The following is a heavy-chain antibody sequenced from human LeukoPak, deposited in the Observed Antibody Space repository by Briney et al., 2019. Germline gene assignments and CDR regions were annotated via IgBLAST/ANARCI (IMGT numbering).Heavy chain of an antibody. D-gene: IGHD6-19*01. CDR1: GFTFSDYY. J-gene: IGHJ5*02. CDR2: SNSDGSST. Sequence: GGSLRLSCAASGFTFSDYYMSWIRQAPGKGLVWVSRSNSDGSSTVYADSVKGRFTISRDNAKNTLYLQMNSLRAEDTAVYYCARGAGIYYTTGWTGWFDPWGQGTLVTVTS. CDR3: ARGAGIYYTTGWTGWFDP. V-gene: IGHV3-74*01.